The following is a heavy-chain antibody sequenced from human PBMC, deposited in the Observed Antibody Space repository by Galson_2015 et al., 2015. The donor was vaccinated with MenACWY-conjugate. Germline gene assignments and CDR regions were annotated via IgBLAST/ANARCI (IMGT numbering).Heavy chain of an antibody. D-gene: IGHD2-2*01. Sequence: SLRLSCAASGFIFNNYWMSWVRQVPVEGPEWVANIKQDGGGKYYVDAVRGRFTISRDNAKNSLYLQMNSLRAEDTAVYYCARDLAFYCSRNDCYSPYWGQGTLVTVSS. CDR2: IKQDGGGK. CDR3: ARDLAFYCSRNDCYSPY. CDR1: GFIFNNYW. J-gene: IGHJ4*02. V-gene: IGHV3-7*03.